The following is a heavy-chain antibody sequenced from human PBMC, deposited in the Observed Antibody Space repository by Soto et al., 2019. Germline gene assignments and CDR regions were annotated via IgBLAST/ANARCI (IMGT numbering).Heavy chain of an antibody. CDR2: MNPNSGNT. CDR3: AREGPTSETNDY. CDR1: GYTFTSYD. V-gene: IGHV1-8*01. J-gene: IGHJ4*02. Sequence: GASVKVSCKASGYTFTSYDINWVRQATGQGLEWMGWMNPNSGNTGYAQKFQGRSTISRDNSKNTVDLQMNSLRADDTAVYYCAREGPTSETNDYWGQGTLVTVSS.